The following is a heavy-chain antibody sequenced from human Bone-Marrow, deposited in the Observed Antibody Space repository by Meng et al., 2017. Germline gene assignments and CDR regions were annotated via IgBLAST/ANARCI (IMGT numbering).Heavy chain of an antibody. Sequence: VPPQKLGPRLLNTSETLSLTFVVSGVSFSDYYWSWIRQPPGKGLEWIGEINHSGSTNYNPSLEGRATISVDTSQNNLSLRLSSVTAADSAVYYCARGPTTMAHDFDYWGQGTLVTVSS. V-gene: IGHV4-34*01. CDR1: GVSFSDYY. CDR3: ARGPTTMAHDFDY. J-gene: IGHJ4*02. CDR2: INHSGST. D-gene: IGHD4-11*01.